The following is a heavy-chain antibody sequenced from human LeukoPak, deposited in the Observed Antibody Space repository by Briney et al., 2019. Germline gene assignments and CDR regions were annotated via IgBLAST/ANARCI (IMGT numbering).Heavy chain of an antibody. Sequence: PSETLSLTCTVSGYSISSAYYWGWIRQPPGRGREWSGNIYHSGSTYYNPSLKSRVSISVDTSKNQFSLKLSSVTAADTAVYYCARSIYGVGPFDYWGQGTLVTVFS. V-gene: IGHV4-38-2*02. D-gene: IGHD6-6*01. CDR2: IYHSGST. CDR1: GYSISSAYY. CDR3: ARSIYGVGPFDY. J-gene: IGHJ4*02.